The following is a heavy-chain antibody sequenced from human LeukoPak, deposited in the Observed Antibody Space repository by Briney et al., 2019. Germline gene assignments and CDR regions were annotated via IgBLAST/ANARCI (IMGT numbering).Heavy chain of an antibody. D-gene: IGHD3-22*01. CDR1: GFTFSSYS. Sequence: PGVAVRLSCAPSGFTFSSYSMNWVRQAPGKGLEWVSYINGIRCYIYYADSVKGRFTNSRDNAKNSLYLQMSSLRVEDTAVYYCAREHSGGGNYYDSSGYYRSFDYWGQGTPVTVSS. V-gene: IGHV3-21*01. J-gene: IGHJ4*02. CDR3: AREHSGGGNYYDSSGYYRSFDY. CDR2: INGIRCYI.